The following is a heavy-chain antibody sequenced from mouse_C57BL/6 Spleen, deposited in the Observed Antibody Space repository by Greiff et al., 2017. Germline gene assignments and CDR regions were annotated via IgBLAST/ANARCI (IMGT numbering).Heavy chain of an antibody. V-gene: IGHV5-17*01. D-gene: IGHD2-3*01. J-gene: IGHJ3*01. CDR3: ARDGYYVAY. Sequence: EVKVVESGGGLVKPGGSLKLSCAASGFTFSDYGMHWVRQAPEKGLEWVAYISSGSSTIYYADTVKGRFTISRDYAKNTLFLQMTSLRSVDTAMYYCARDGYYVAYWGQGTLVTVSA. CDR1: GFTFSDYG. CDR2: ISSGSSTI.